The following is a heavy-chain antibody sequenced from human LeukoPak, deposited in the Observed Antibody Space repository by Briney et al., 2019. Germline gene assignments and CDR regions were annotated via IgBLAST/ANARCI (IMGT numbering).Heavy chain of an antibody. CDR1: GFTFSSYS. Sequence: GGSLRLSCAASGFTFSSYSMNWVRQAPGKGLEWVSSISSSSSYIYYADSVKGRFTISRDNAKNSLYLQMNSLRAEDTAVYYCSRVKLSEWIQLWLLDYWGQGTLVTVSS. CDR3: SRVKLSEWIQLWLLDY. D-gene: IGHD5-18*01. CDR2: ISSSSSYI. V-gene: IGHV3-21*01. J-gene: IGHJ4*02.